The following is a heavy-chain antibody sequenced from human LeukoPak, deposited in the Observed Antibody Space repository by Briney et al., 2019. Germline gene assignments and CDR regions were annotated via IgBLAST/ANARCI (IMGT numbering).Heavy chain of an antibody. CDR3: ARVSMGYSYGYWYYYYYMDV. CDR1: GFTFSDYY. V-gene: IGHV3-11*01. Sequence: GGSLRLSCAASGFTFSDYYMSWIRQAPGKGLEWVSYISSSGSTIYYADSVKGRFTISRDNAKNSLYLQMNSLRAEDTAVYYCARVSMGYSYGYWYYYYYMDVWGKGTTVTASS. J-gene: IGHJ6*03. CDR2: ISSSGSTI. D-gene: IGHD5-18*01.